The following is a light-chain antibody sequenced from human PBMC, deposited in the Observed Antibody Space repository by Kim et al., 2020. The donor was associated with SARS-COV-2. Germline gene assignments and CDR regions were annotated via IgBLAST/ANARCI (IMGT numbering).Light chain of an antibody. V-gene: IGKV1-12*01. J-gene: IGKJ4*01. CDR3: QQLNRFPLT. Sequence: SASVGDRVTITCRASENIGRWLAWYQQKPGKAPSLLSDSTSTLHSRVPTRFKCSGSGTDFTLTVSSLQPEDSAVFYCQQLNRFPLTFGWGTKLEI. CDR2: STS. CDR1: ENIGRW.